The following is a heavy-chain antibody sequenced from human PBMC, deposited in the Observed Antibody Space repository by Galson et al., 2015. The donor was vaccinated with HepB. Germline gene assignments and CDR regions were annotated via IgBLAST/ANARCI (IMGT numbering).Heavy chain of an antibody. CDR3: AREFSGLFGDGSYDY. CDR1: GFTFDDYG. J-gene: IGHJ4*02. V-gene: IGHV3-20*04. D-gene: IGHD2-21*01. CDR2: INWNGGST. Sequence: SLRLSCAASGFTFDDYGMSWVRQAPGKGLEWVSGINWNGGSTGYADSVKGRFTISRDNAKNSLYLQMNSLRAEDTALYYCAREFSGLFGDGSYDYWGQGTLVTVSS.